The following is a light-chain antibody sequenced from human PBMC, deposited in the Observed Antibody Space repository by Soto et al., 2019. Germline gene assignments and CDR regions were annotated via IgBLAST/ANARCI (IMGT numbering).Light chain of an antibody. CDR2: AAS. V-gene: IGKV1-17*01. Sequence: IHMTQSPSSLSASVGDRVTITCRASQAIRNALGWYQQQPGKAPKRLINAASNLQTGVPSRFSGSGSETEFTLTISSLQPEDIATYYCLQYNSYPWTFGQGTKVDIK. CDR3: LQYNSYPWT. CDR1: QAIRNA. J-gene: IGKJ1*01.